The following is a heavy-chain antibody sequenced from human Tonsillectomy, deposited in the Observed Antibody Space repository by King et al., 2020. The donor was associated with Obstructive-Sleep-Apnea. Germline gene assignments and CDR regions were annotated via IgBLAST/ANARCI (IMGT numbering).Heavy chain of an antibody. D-gene: IGHD6-19*01. V-gene: IGHV3-13*01. Sequence: VQLVESGGGLVQPGGSLRLSCAASGFTFSSYDMHWVRQATGKGLEWVSAIGTAGDTYYPGSVKGRFTISRENAKNSLYLQMNSLRAGDTAVYYCAGGQADSSGWYYFDYWGQGTLVTVSS. CDR3: AGGQADSSGWYYFDY. J-gene: IGHJ4*02. CDR2: IGTAGDT. CDR1: GFTFSSYD.